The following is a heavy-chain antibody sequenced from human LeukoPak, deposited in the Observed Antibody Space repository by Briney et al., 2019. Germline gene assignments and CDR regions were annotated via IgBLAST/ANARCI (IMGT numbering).Heavy chain of an antibody. CDR1: GFSYSAYG. V-gene: IGHV3-23*01. CDR2: ISGIGDTT. J-gene: IGHJ4*02. Sequence: GGSLRLSCAASGFSYSAYGMSWVRQAPGKGLEWVSTISGIGDTTYYADSVKGRFTISRDNSRDTLSLQMNGLRAEDTAVYYCARSNTANRHPNFDSWGRGTLVTVSS. CDR3: ARSNTANRHPNFDS. D-gene: IGHD5-18*01.